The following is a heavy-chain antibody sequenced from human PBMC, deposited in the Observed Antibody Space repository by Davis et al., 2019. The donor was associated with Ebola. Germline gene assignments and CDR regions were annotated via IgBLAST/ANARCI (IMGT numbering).Heavy chain of an antibody. CDR2: INHSGST. J-gene: IGHJ4*02. V-gene: IGHV4-34*01. CDR1: GGSFSGYY. CDR3: ARRYCSGGSCYYGY. Sequence: GSLRLSCAVYGGSFSGYYWSWIRQPPGKGLEWIGEINHSGSTNYNPSLKSRVTISVDKSKNQFSLKLSSVTAADTAVYYCARRYCSGGSCYYGYWGQGTLVTVSS. D-gene: IGHD2-15*01.